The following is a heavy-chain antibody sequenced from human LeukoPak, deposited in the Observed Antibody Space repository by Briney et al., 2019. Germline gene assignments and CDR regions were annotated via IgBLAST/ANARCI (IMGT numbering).Heavy chain of an antibody. CDR3: AREAVDYGSGSLDY. V-gene: IGHV4-4*07. Sequence: PSETLSLTCSVCGAPIGSFYWSWIRQPAGKGLEWIGRAHSSGSRNYIPSIKSRVTMSVDTSKNQLSLKLNTVTAADTAMYYCAREAVDYGSGSLDYWGQGILVTVSS. J-gene: IGHJ4*02. CDR2: AHSSGSR. CDR1: GAPIGSFY. D-gene: IGHD3-10*01.